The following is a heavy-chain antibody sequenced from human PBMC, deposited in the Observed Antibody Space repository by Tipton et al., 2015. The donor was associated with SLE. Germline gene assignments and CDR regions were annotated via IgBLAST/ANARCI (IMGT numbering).Heavy chain of an antibody. D-gene: IGHD3-3*01. J-gene: IGHJ4*02. CDR2: IYTSGSSGST. Sequence: TLSLTCTVSGGSISSGYYFWSWIRQPAGKGLEWIGRIYTSGSSGSTNYNPSLKSRVTISLDTSRNQFSLKLGSVTAADTAVYYCARKIFGVAFYFDYWGQGTLVTVSS. CDR1: GGSISSGYYF. V-gene: IGHV4-61*02. CDR3: ARKIFGVAFYFDY.